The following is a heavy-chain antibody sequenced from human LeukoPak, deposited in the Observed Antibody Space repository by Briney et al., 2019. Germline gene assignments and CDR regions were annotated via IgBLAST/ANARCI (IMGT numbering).Heavy chain of an antibody. Sequence: PSETLSLTCTVSGYSISSGYYWGWIRQPPGKGLEWIGSIYHSGSTYYNPSLKSRVTISVDTSKNQFSLKLSSVTAADTAVYYCASIVGATRYGWFDPWGQGTLVTVSS. CDR1: GYSISSGYY. V-gene: IGHV4-38-2*02. J-gene: IGHJ5*02. CDR3: ASIVGATRYGWFDP. CDR2: IYHSGST. D-gene: IGHD1-26*01.